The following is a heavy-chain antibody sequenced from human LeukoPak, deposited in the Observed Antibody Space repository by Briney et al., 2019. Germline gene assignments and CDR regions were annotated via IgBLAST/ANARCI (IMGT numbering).Heavy chain of an antibody. D-gene: IGHD3-10*01. CDR3: ARHEIIWFGELRWFDP. V-gene: IGHV4-34*01. CDR1: GGSFSGYY. Sequence: SETLSLTCAVYGGSFSGYYWSWIRQPPGKGLEWIGEINHSGSTNYNPSLKSRVTISVDTSKNQFSLKLSSVTAADTAVYYCARHEIIWFGELRWFDPWGQGTLVTVSS. CDR2: INHSGST. J-gene: IGHJ5*02.